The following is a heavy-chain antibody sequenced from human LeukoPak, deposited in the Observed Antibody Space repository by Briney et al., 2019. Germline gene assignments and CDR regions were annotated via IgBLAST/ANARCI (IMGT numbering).Heavy chain of an antibody. CDR3: AKDPSSRIVGAIGHYY. CDR2: ISGSGGST. J-gene: IGHJ4*02. CDR1: GFTFSSYA. Sequence: PGGSLRLSCAASGFTFSSYAMSWVRQAPGKGLEWVSAISGSGGSTYYADSVKGRFTISRDNSKNTLYLQMNSLRAEDTAVYYCAKDPSSRIVGAIGHYYWGQGTLVTVSS. D-gene: IGHD1-26*01. V-gene: IGHV3-23*01.